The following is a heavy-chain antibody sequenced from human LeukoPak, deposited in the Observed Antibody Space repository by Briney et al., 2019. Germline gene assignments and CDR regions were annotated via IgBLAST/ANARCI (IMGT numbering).Heavy chain of an antibody. V-gene: IGHV3-23*05. CDR3: AREGVDSASGSYYHFDY. D-gene: IGHD3-10*01. J-gene: IGHJ4*02. CDR2: IVNRGSRA. CDR1: GFTFDDYA. Sequence: GRSLRLSCAGSGFTFDDYAMHWVRQAPGKGLEWVSAIVNRGSRAYYADSVQGRFTISRDNSRNTLYLQMNSLRAEDTAVYYCAREGVDSASGSYYHFDYWGQGTLVTVSS.